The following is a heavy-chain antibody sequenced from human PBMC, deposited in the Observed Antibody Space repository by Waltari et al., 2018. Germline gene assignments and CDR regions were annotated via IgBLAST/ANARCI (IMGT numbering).Heavy chain of an antibody. CDR3: ARLLGVGYCSSTSCYARDY. J-gene: IGHJ4*02. V-gene: IGHV5-10-1*03. CDR2: VAPSDSYT. CDR1: GYSFTSYW. Sequence: EVQLVQSGAEVKKHGEPLRISCKGSGYSFTSYWISGVRQMPGKGLEWMGRVAPSDSYTNYIPSFQGHVTISAAKSISTAYLQWSSLKASDTAMYYCARLLGVGYCSSTSCYARDYWGQGTLVTVSS. D-gene: IGHD2-2*01.